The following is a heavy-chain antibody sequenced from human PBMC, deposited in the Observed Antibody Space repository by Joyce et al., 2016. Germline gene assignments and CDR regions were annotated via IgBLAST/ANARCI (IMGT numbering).Heavy chain of an antibody. J-gene: IGHJ4*02. Sequence: EVHLVESGGGLVKPGGSLGLSCAASGFTFSNYNMNWFRQAPGKGLEWVSSINSGTTYKYYADSVQGRFTISRDNAKNSLYLQMNSLRAEDTAVYYCARDLGYFDYWGQGTLVTVSS. CDR3: ARDLGYFDY. CDR1: GFTFSNYN. V-gene: IGHV3-21*01. CDR2: INSGTTYK.